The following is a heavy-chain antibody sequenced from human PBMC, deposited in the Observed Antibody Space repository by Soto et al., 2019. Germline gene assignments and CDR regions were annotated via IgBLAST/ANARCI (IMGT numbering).Heavy chain of an antibody. V-gene: IGHV1-3*01. CDR2: INAGNGNT. CDR1: GYTFTSYA. Sequence: ASVKVSCKASGYTFTSYAMHWVRQAPGQRLEWMGWINAGNGNTKYSQKFQGRVTITRDTSASTAYMELSSLRSEDTAVYYCAFLATANYYMDVWGKGTTVTVSS. CDR3: AFLATANYYMDV. J-gene: IGHJ6*03.